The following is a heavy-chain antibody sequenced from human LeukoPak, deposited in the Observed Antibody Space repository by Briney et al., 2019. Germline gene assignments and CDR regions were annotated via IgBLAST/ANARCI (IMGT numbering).Heavy chain of an antibody. J-gene: IGHJ4*02. D-gene: IGHD3-10*01. V-gene: IGHV4-39*07. CDR3: AGSGGLANTGAVFDY. Sequence: SETLSLTCTVSGGFVSSSSYYWAWIRQPPGKGLEWIGTIYYSGSTYYSPSLKSRVAISIDTSKNQFSMKLNSVTAADTAVYYCAGSGGLANTGAVFDYWGQGTLVTVSS. CDR2: IYYSGST. CDR1: GGFVSSSSYY.